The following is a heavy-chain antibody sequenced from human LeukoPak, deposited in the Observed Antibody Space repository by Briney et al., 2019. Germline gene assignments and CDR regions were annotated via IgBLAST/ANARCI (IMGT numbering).Heavy chain of an antibody. Sequence: KPSETLSLTCAVYGGPFSGYYWSWLRPPPGKGLEWIGEINHSGSTNYNPSLKSRVTISVDTSKNQFSLKLSSVTAADTAVYYCARYHGGGSNWFDPWGQGTLVTVSS. CDR3: ARYHGGGSNWFDP. D-gene: IGHD3-16*01. CDR2: INHSGST. CDR1: GGPFSGYY. J-gene: IGHJ5*02. V-gene: IGHV4-34*01.